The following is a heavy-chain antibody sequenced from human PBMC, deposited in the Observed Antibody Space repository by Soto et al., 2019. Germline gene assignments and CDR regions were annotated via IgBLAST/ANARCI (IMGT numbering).Heavy chain of an antibody. Sequence: GGSLRLSCAASGFTFSSYAMHWVRQAPGKGLEWVAVISYDGSNKYYADSVKGRFTISRDNSKNTLYLQMNSLRAEDTAGDYCARTMPADYGDYLDAFDIWGQGTMVTVSS. CDR2: ISYDGSNK. D-gene: IGHD4-17*01. CDR3: ARTMPADYGDYLDAFDI. J-gene: IGHJ3*02. CDR1: GFTFSSYA. V-gene: IGHV3-30*04.